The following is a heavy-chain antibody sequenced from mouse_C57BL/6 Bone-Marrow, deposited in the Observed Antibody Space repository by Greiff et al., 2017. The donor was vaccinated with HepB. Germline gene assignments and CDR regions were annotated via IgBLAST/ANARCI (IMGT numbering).Heavy chain of an antibody. CDR1: EYEFPSHD. CDR3: ARLTVVYDGSYWYFDV. D-gene: IGHD2-3*01. Sequence: EVQRVESGGGLVQPGESLKLSCESNEYEFPSHDMSWVRKTPEKRLELVAAINSDGGSTYYPDTMERRFIISRDNTKKTLYLQMSSLRSEDTALYYCARLTVVYDGSYWYFDVWGTGTTVTVSS. V-gene: IGHV5-2*01. J-gene: IGHJ1*03. CDR2: INSDGGST.